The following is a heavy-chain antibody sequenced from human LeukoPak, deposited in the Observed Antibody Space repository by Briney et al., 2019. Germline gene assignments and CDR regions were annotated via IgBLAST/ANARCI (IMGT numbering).Heavy chain of an antibody. CDR2: IYYSGST. CDR1: GGSISSSSYY. Sequence: PSETLSLTCTVSGGSISSSSYYWSWIRQPPGKGLEWIGYIYYSGSTNYNPSLKSRVTISVDTSKNQFSLKLSSVTAADTAVYYCARLWYSSSWYYFDYWGQGTLVTVSS. J-gene: IGHJ4*02. D-gene: IGHD6-13*01. V-gene: IGHV4-61*05. CDR3: ARLWYSSSWYYFDY.